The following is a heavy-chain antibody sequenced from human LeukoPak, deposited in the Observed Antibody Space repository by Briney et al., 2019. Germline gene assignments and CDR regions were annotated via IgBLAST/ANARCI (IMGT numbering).Heavy chain of an antibody. CDR2: IIPIFGTA. D-gene: IGHD6-13*01. Sequence: ASVKVSCKASGYTFTSYDINWVRQAPGQGLEWMGGIIPIFGTANYAQKFQGRVTITADESTSTAYMELSSLRSEDTAVYYCASEQQLGSNYYYMDVWGKGTTVTISS. J-gene: IGHJ6*03. CDR1: GYTFTSYD. CDR3: ASEQQLGSNYYYMDV. V-gene: IGHV1-69*13.